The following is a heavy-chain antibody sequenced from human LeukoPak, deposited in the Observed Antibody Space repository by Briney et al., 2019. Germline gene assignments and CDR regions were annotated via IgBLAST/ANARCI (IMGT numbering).Heavy chain of an antibody. CDR1: GGSISSDY. Sequence: KPSETLSLTCTASGGSISSDYWSWVRQPPGRGLEWIGYIYYNGSTNYNPSLKGRFTISGDTSKNQFSLKLSSVPGADTAVYYCARGVAGTGIDYWGQGTLVTVSS. CDR2: IYYNGST. CDR3: ARGVAGTGIDY. J-gene: IGHJ4*02. D-gene: IGHD6-19*01. V-gene: IGHV4-59*01.